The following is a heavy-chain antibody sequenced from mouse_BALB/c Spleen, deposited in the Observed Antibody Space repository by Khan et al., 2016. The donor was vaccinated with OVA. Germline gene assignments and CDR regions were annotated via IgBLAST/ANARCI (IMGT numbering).Heavy chain of an antibody. CDR3: ARRFYYGHWDFDV. CDR2: ISYSGST. V-gene: IGHV3-2*02. Sequence: EVQLQESGPGLVKPSQSLSLTCTVTGYSITSDYAWNWIRQLPGNKLEWMAYISYSGSTGYNPSLKSRVSITRDTSKNQFFLQLNSVTTEDTATYYCARRFYYGHWDFDVWGAGTPVTVSS. D-gene: IGHD1-1*01. J-gene: IGHJ1*01. CDR1: GYSITSDYA.